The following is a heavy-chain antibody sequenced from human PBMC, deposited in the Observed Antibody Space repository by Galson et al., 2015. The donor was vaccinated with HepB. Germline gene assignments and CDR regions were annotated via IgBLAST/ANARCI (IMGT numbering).Heavy chain of an antibody. CDR1: GFTFSSYG. Sequence: SLRLSCAASGFTFSSYGMHWVRQAPGKGLEWVAVIWYDGSNKYYADSVKGRFTISRDNSKNTLYLQMNSLRAEDTAVYYCARDSLNYYYDSSGYIFQHWGQGTLVTVSS. CDR2: IWYDGSNK. V-gene: IGHV3-33*08. J-gene: IGHJ1*01. D-gene: IGHD3-22*01. CDR3: ARDSLNYYYDSSGYIFQH.